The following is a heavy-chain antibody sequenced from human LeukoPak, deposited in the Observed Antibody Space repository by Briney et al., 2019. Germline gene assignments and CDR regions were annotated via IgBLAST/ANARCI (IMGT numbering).Heavy chain of an antibody. D-gene: IGHD2-21*02. V-gene: IGHV3-53*01. Sequence: GGSLRLSCAASGFTVSSNYMSWVRQGPGKGLEWVSVIYSGGSTYYADSVMGRFTISRDNSKNTLYLQMNSLRAEDTAVYYCARDCGGDCSDAFDIWGRGTMVTVSS. CDR2: IYSGGST. J-gene: IGHJ3*02. CDR1: GFTVSSNY. CDR3: ARDCGGDCSDAFDI.